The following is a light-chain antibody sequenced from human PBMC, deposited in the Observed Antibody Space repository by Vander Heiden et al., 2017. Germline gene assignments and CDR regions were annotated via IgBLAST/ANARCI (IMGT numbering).Light chain of an antibody. CDR3: QQGYNAPRT. V-gene: IGKV1-39*01. J-gene: IGKJ1*01. CDR2: AAS. Sequence: DDTLSITCRSSQSINRSLNWYQQKLGKAPKLLIYAASSLQRGVPSRFSGSGSGTDFSLTISSLQPEDFATYCCQQGYNAPRTFGQGTKVEIK. CDR1: QSINRS.